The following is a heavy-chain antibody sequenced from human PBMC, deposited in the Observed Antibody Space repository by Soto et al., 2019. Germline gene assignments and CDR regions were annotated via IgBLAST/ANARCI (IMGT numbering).Heavy chain of an antibody. J-gene: IGHJ4*02. CDR1: GFTFSSYA. D-gene: IGHD2-21*02. CDR3: AREARYCGGDCYSGEYFDY. CDR2: ISYDGSNK. V-gene: IGHV3-30-3*01. Sequence: GSLRLSCAASGFTFSSYAMHWVRQAPGKGLEWVAVISYDGSNKYYADSVKGRFTISRDNSKNALYLQMNSLRAEDTAVYYCAREARYCGGDCYSGEYFDYWGQGTLVTVSS.